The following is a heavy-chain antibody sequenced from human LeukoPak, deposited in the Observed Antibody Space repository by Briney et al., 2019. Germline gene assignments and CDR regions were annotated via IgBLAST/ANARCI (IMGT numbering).Heavy chain of an antibody. Sequence: SGPTLVKPTQTLTLTCTFSGFSLSTSGVGVGWIRQPPGKALEWLALIYWNDDKRYSPSLKSGLTISKDTSKNQVVLTMTNMDPVDTATYYCARSYSDYDYFNNWFDPWGQGTLVTVSS. CDR3: ARSYSDYDYFNNWFDP. CDR1: GFSLSTSGVG. J-gene: IGHJ5*02. V-gene: IGHV2-5*01. CDR2: IYWNDDK. D-gene: IGHD5-12*01.